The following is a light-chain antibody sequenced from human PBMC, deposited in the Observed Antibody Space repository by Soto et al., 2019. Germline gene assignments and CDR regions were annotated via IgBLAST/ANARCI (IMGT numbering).Light chain of an antibody. V-gene: IGLV4-69*01. J-gene: IGLJ2*01. CDR1: SGHSSYA. CDR2: LNSDGSH. CDR3: QTWDTGSVV. Sequence: QLVLTQSPSASASLGASVKFTCTLSSGHSSYAIAWHQQQPEKGPRYLMKLNSDGSHNKGDGIPDRFSGSSSGAECYLTISSLQSEDEADYYCQTWDTGSVVFGGGTKLTVL.